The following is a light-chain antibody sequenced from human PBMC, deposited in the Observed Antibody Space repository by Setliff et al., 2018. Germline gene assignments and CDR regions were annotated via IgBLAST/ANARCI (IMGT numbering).Light chain of an antibody. V-gene: IGLV1-44*01. Sequence: LAQPPSASGTPGQRVTISCSGSSSNIGSNTVNWYQQLPGTAPKLLIYRNNQRPSGVPDRFSGSKSGTSASLAISGLQSEDEADYYCAAWDDSLNGEVFGTGTKGTVL. J-gene: IGLJ1*01. CDR2: RNN. CDR1: SSNIGSNT. CDR3: AAWDDSLNGEV.